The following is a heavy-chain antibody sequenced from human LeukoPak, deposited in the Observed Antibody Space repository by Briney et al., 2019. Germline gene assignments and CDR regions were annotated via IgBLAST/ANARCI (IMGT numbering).Heavy chain of an antibody. CDR2: INHGGST. J-gene: IGHJ6*02. V-gene: IGHV4-34*01. CDR1: GGSFSGYY. CDR3: ARISVVGTYYYYYGMDV. D-gene: IGHD3-10*01. Sequence: PSETLSLTCAVYGGSFSGYYWSWIRQPPGKGLEWIGEINHGGSTNYNPSLKSRVTISVDTSKNQFSLKLSSVTAADTAVYYCARISVVGTYYYYYGMDVWGQGTTVTVSS.